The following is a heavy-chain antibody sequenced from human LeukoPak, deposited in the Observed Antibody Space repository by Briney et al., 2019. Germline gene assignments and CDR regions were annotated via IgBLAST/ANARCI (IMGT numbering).Heavy chain of an antibody. Sequence: ASVKVSCKASGYIFTGYYMHWVRQAPGQGLEWMGWINPNSGGTNYAQKFQGRVTMTRDTSISTAYMELSRLRSDDTAVYYCARDRTGDFWSGYLGAFDIWGQGTMVTVSS. J-gene: IGHJ3*02. CDR1: GYIFTGYY. D-gene: IGHD3-3*01. CDR3: ARDRTGDFWSGYLGAFDI. CDR2: INPNSGGT. V-gene: IGHV1-2*02.